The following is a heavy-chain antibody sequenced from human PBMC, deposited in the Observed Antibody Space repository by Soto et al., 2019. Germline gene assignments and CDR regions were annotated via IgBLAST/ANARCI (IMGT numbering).Heavy chain of an antibody. CDR3: SRGSYYYDISGYYHY. Sequence: LSLNWTSYGGPVGRGCRSWWWTRQPTGKGLEWIGYIYYSGSTYYNPSLKSRVTISVDTSKNQFSLKLSSVTAADTAVYYCSRGSYYYDISGYYHYWGQGTLVTVSS. V-gene: IGHV4-30-4*01. CDR1: GGPVGRGCRS. CDR2: IYYSGST. D-gene: IGHD3-22*01. J-gene: IGHJ4*02.